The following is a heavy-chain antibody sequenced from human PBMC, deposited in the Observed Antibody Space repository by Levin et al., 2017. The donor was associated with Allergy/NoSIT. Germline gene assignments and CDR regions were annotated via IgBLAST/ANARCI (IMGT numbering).Heavy chain of an antibody. CDR1: GGSISSYY. J-gene: IGHJ5*02. CDR3: ARSAVPTLNWFDP. CDR2: IYYSGST. D-gene: IGHD6-13*01. Sequence: SETLSLTCTVSGGSISSYYWSWIRQPPGKGLEWIGYIYYSGSTNYNPSLKSRVTISVDTSKNQFSLKLSSVTAADTAVYYCARSAVPTLNWFDPWGQGTLVTVSS. V-gene: IGHV4-59*01.